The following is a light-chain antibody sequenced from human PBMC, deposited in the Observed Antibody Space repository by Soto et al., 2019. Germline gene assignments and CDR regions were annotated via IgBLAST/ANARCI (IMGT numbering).Light chain of an antibody. CDR2: DVS. CDR1: SSDVGGYDS. V-gene: IGLV2-8*01. CDR3: SATDDSLGGPV. J-gene: IGLJ2*01. Sequence: QSVLTQPPSASGSPGQSVTISCTGTSSDVGGYDSVSWYQQHPGKVPTVIIYDVSKRPSGVPDRFSASKSGTSASLAISGLRSEDEADYFCSATDDSLGGPVFGGGTKLTVL.